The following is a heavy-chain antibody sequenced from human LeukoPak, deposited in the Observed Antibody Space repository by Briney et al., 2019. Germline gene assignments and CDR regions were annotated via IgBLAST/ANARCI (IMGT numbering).Heavy chain of an antibody. V-gene: IGHV3-48*02. D-gene: IGHD4/OR15-4a*01. Sequence: GGSLRLSCAASGFTFSSYSMNWVRQAPGKGLEWLSYISRSSTTIYNADSVKGRFTTSRDNAKNSLYLQMNSLRDEDTAVYYCASGAVSYAFDIWGQGTMSPSLQ. CDR3: ASGAVSYAFDI. J-gene: IGHJ3*02. CDR2: ISRSSTTI. CDR1: GFTFSSYS.